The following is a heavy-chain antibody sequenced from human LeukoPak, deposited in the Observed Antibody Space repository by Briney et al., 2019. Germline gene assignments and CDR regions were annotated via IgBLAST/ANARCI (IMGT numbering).Heavy chain of an antibody. CDR2: IYPSDSDT. V-gene: IGHV5-51*01. D-gene: IGHD1-26*01. Sequence: GESLKISCKGSGYIFSTNWIGWVRQMPGKGLEWMAIIYPSDSDTRYNPSFQGQVIISADKSISTAYLQWSSLKASDTAMYYCARGGRSSYGMDVWGQGTTVTVSS. CDR1: GYIFSTNW. J-gene: IGHJ6*02. CDR3: ARGGRSSYGMDV.